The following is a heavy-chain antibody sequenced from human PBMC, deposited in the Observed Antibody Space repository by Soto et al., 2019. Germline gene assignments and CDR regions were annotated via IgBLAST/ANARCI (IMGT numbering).Heavy chain of an antibody. J-gene: IGHJ5*02. CDR1: GASISGFY. Sequence: XETLSLTCTVSGASISGFYWSWIRKSAGKGLEWIGRIYATVTTDYNPSLKSRVMMSVDTSKKQFSLKLRSVTAADTAVYYCVRDGKKTLRDWFDPWGQGISVTVSS. CDR2: IYATVTT. D-gene: IGHD1-1*01. CDR3: VRDGKKTLRDWFDP. V-gene: IGHV4-4*07.